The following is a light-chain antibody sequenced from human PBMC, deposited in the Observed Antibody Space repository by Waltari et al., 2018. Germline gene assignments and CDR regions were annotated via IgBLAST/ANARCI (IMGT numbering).Light chain of an antibody. CDR1: SSDFGSYNL. CDR2: EGS. J-gene: IGLJ3*02. V-gene: IGLV2-23*01. CDR3: CSFASGSTWV. Sequence: QSALTQPASVSGSPGQSITTPCTGTSSDFGSYNLVSWYQQHPGKAPKVIIYEGSKRPSGVSYRFSGSKSGNTASLTISGLQAEDEADYYCCSFASGSTWVFGGGTKLTVL.